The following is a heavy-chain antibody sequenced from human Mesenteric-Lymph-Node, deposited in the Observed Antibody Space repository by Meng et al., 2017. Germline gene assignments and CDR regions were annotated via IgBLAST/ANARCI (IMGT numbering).Heavy chain of an antibody. V-gene: IGHV4-30-4*01. CDR3: ATACDVFISYSFDS. D-gene: IGHD3-9*01. CDR2: INSSGSS. Sequence: RQEPGPVPGNNTQTLPLTVTASGVSISSGYYCWSWTRPPQGQGLEWNGCINSSGSSYYNPYLRIRLTIAVTTSKNSFTLKLSSVTAADADVYACATACDVFISYSFDSWGQGTLVTVSS. CDR1: GVSISSGYYC. J-gene: IGHJ4*02.